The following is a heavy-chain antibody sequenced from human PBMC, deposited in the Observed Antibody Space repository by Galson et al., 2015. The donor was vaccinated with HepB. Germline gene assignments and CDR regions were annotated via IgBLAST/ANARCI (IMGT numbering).Heavy chain of an antibody. CDR1: GFTFSSYA. V-gene: IGHV3-30-3*01. Sequence: SLRLSCAASGFTFSSYAMHWVRQAPGKGLEWVAVISYDGSNKYYADSVKGRFTIFRDNSKNTLYLQMNSLRAEDTAVYYCAKDYYDILTASYKGNYFDYWGQGTLVTVSS. D-gene: IGHD3-9*01. CDR3: AKDYYDILTASYKGNYFDY. CDR2: ISYDGSNK. J-gene: IGHJ4*02.